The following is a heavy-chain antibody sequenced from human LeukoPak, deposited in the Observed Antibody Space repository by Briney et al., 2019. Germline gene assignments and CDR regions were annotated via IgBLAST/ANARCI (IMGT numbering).Heavy chain of an antibody. CDR3: AREWLRLNYFDY. J-gene: IGHJ4*02. Sequence: GGSLRLSCAASGFTFSSYAMHWVRQAPGKGLEWVAVISYDGSNKYYADSVKGRFTISRDNSKNTLYLQMNSLRAEDTAVYYCAREWLRLNYFDYWGQGTLVTVSS. CDR2: ISYDGSNK. CDR1: GFTFSSYA. V-gene: IGHV3-30*01. D-gene: IGHD5-12*01.